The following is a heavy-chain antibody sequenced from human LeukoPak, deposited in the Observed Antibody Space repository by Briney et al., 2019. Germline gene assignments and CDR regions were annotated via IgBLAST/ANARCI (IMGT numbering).Heavy chain of an antibody. J-gene: IGHJ4*02. D-gene: IGHD6-19*01. CDR2: IGGSGDKT. CDR1: GFTFNRNA. CDR3: VRRGVESSCWGDHDF. Sequence: PGGSLRLSCAASGFTFNRNAISWVRQAPGKGLEWVSTIGGSGDKTFYADSVKGRFTISRDNSKNMVHLQMNSLTGEDTALYYCVRRGVESSCWGDHDFWGQGALVTVSS. V-gene: IGHV3-23*01.